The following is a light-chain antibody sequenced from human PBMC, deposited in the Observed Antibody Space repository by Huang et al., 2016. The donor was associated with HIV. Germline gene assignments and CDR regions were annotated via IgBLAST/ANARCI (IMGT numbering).Light chain of an antibody. CDR1: QSIRSY. Sequence: EIVLTQSPATLSLSPGGRATLSCRARQSIRSYLAWYQQKPGQAPRLLRYDVSNRATGIPARFMGSGSATDFTLTISSLEPEDFSVYYCQQRSNWPPLTFGGGTKVEIK. J-gene: IGKJ4*01. CDR3: QQRSNWPPLT. V-gene: IGKV3-11*01. CDR2: DVS.